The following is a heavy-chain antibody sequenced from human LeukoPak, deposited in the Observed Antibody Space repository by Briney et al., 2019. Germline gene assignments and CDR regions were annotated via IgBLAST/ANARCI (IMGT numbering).Heavy chain of an antibody. V-gene: IGHV3-21*01. D-gene: IGHD1-20*01. CDR2: ISSSSSYI. CDR1: GFSLNSHG. Sequence: PGGSLRLSCVAAGFSLNSHGLHWDRQAPGKGLEWVSSISSSSSYIYYADSVKGRFTISRDNAKNSLYLQMNSLRAEDTAVYYCARAPRLTGTTYHFAYWGQGTMVTVSS. J-gene: IGHJ4*02. CDR3: ARAPRLTGTTYHFAY.